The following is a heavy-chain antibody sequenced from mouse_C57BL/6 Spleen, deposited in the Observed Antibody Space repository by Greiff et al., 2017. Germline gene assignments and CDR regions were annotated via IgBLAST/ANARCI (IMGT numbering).Heavy chain of an antibody. D-gene: IGHD1-1*01. Sequence: QVHVKQPGTELVKPGASVKLSCKASGYTFTSYWMHWVKQRPGQGLEWIGNINPSNGGTNYNEKFKSKATLTVDKSSSTAYMQLSSLTSEDSAVYYCASLLPYWYFDVWGTGTTVTVSS. CDR1: GYTFTSYW. J-gene: IGHJ1*03. V-gene: IGHV1-53*01. CDR3: ASLLPYWYFDV. CDR2: INPSNGGT.